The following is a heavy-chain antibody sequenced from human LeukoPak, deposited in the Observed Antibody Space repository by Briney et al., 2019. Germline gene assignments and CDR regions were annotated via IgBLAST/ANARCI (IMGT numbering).Heavy chain of an antibody. CDR3: ARFRYYYGMYG. J-gene: IGHJ6*01. V-gene: IGHV3-13*01. CDR2: ISTAGDT. Sequence: PGGSLRLSCAASGFTFSSYDMHWVRQATGKGLEWVSAISTAGDTYYPGSVKGRFTISRENAKNYLYLQMNSLRAGDTAVYYCARFRYYYGMYGGGQGTTVTASS. CDR1: GFTFSSYD.